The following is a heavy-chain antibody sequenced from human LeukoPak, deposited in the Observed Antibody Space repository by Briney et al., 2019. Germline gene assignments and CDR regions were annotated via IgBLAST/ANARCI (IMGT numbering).Heavy chain of an antibody. Sequence: PSETLSLTCTVSGGSISSSSYYWGWIRQPPGKGLEWIGSIYYSGSTYYNPSLKSRVTISVDTSKNQFSLKLSSVTAADTAVYYCARKAGYSEGIDYWGQGTLVTVSS. CDR3: ARKAGYSEGIDY. CDR1: GGSISSSSYY. V-gene: IGHV4-39*01. J-gene: IGHJ4*02. CDR2: IYYSGST. D-gene: IGHD3-9*01.